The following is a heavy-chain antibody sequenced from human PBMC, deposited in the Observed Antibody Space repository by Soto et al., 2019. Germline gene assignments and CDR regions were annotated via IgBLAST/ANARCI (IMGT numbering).Heavy chain of an antibody. CDR2: ISAYNGNT. V-gene: IGHV1-18*01. CDR3: ARDIVGADYYGMDV. J-gene: IGHJ6*02. D-gene: IGHD1-26*01. CDR1: GYTFTSYV. Sequence: ASVKVSCKASGYTFTSYVISWVRQAPGQGLEWMGWISAYNGNTNYAQKLQGRVTMTTDTSTSTAYMELRSLRSDDTAVYYCARDIVGADYYGMDVWGQGTTVTVSS.